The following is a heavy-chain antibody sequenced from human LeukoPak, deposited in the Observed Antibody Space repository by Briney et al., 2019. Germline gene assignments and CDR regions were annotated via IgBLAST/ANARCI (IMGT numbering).Heavy chain of an antibody. Sequence: GESLMISCKASGYRFTSYWIGWVRQMPGKGLEWVGIIYPSDSDARYSPSFQGQVTISADKSINTAYLQWSSLKASDTAMYYCARRNYDILTGYYNDYFDHWGQGTLVTVSS. D-gene: IGHD3-9*01. V-gene: IGHV5-51*01. CDR1: GYRFTSYW. CDR3: ARRNYDILTGYYNDYFDH. J-gene: IGHJ4*02. CDR2: IYPSDSDA.